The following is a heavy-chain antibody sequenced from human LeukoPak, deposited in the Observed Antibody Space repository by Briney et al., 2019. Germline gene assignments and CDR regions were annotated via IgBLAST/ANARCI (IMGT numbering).Heavy chain of an antibody. J-gene: IGHJ4*02. CDR2: MQSTGNS. D-gene: IGHD5-18*01. CDR3: ARDKQHSYGRYFDH. V-gene: IGHV4-59*01. Sequence: SETLSLTCTVSGGSISTYHWNWIRKSPEKGLEWIGYMQSTGNSNYNPPLKSRVTMSVDMSRNQIVLNLSSVTAADTAVYFCARDKQHSYGRYFDHWGQGTLVTVSS. CDR1: GGSISTYH.